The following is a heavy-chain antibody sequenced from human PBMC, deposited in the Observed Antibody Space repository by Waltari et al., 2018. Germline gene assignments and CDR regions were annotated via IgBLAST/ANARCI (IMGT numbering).Heavy chain of an antibody. D-gene: IGHD5-12*01. Sequence: QLQLQESGPRLVRPSETLSLICRVSGVSITSNRHYWAWIRQSPGQGLGWIGTVSYCGTTYTSPSLKSRVSVSRDTSKNQVSLILGSVTAADMAVYYCATYIGASVGTAAFDVWGQGTMVTVSS. J-gene: IGHJ3*01. CDR2: VSYCGTT. CDR3: ATYIGASVGTAAFDV. CDR1: GVSITSNRHY. V-gene: IGHV4-39*01.